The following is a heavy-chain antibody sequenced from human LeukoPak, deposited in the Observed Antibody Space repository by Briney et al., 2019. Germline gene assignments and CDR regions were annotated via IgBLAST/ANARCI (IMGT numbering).Heavy chain of an antibody. J-gene: IGHJ4*02. CDR3: AKDIGPRIAVAGYDY. CDR1: GFTVSSKF. V-gene: IGHV3-53*05. Sequence: GGSLRLSCAASGFTVSSKFMNWVRQAPGKGLEWVSVIYNSANTHYADSVKGRFTISRDNSKNTLYLQMNSLRAEDTALYYCAKDIGPRIAVAGYDYWGQGTLVTVSS. D-gene: IGHD6-19*01. CDR2: IYNSANT.